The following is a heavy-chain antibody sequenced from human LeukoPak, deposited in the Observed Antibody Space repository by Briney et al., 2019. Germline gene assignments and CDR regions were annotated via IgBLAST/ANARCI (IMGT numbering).Heavy chain of an antibody. CDR3: ARLGCSGGSCYHDYYYYYMDV. D-gene: IGHD2-15*01. V-gene: IGHV5-51*01. CDR1: GYSFTSYW. Sequence: GESLKISCKGSGYSFTSYWIFWVRQMPGKGLEWMGIIYPGDSDTRYSPSFQGQVTISADKSISTAYLQWSSLKASDTAMYYCARLGCSGGSCYHDYYYYYMDVWGTGTTVTVSS. CDR2: IYPGDSDT. J-gene: IGHJ6*03.